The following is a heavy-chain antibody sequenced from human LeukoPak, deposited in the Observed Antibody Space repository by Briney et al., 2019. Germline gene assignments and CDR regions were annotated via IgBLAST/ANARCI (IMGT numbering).Heavy chain of an antibody. CDR3: ARGIRSRRGSSRGNWFDP. V-gene: IGHV1-8*01. CDR1: GYTFTSYD. Sequence: ASVKVSCKASGYTFTSYDINWVRQATGQGLEWMGWMNPNSGNTGYAQKFQGRVTMTRNTSISTAYMELSSLRSEDTAAYYCARGIRSRRGSSRGNWFDPWGQGTLVTVSS. J-gene: IGHJ5*02. D-gene: IGHD6-6*01. CDR2: MNPNSGNT.